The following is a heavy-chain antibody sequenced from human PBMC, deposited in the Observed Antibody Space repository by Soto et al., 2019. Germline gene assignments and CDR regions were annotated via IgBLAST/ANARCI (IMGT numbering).Heavy chain of an antibody. CDR2: IYYGGST. D-gene: IGHD6-13*01. Sequence: SETLSLTCTVSGGSISSGGYYWSWIRQHPGKGLEWIGYIYYGGSTYYNPSLRSRVTISVDTSKNQFSLKLSSVTAADTAVYYCAREEQQLVYFDYWGQGTLVTVSS. CDR3: AREEQQLVYFDY. J-gene: IGHJ4*02. CDR1: GGSISSGGYY. V-gene: IGHV4-30-4*08.